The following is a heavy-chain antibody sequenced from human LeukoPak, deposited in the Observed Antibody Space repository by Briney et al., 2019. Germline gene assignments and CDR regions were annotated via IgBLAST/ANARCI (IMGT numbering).Heavy chain of an antibody. CDR1: GYTFTNYA. CDR2: INAGNGDT. Sequence: ASVKVSCKASGYTFTNYAIHWVRQAPGQRLEWMGWINAGNGDTKYSQEFQGRVTITRDTSANTAYMQLSSLRAEDTAVYYCAELGITMIGGVRGKGTTVTISS. J-gene: IGHJ6*04. V-gene: IGHV1-3*03. D-gene: IGHD3-10*02. CDR3: AELGITMIGGV.